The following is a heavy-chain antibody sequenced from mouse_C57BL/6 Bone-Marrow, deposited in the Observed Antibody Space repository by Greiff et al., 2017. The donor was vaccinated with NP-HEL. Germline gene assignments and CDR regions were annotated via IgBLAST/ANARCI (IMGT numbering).Heavy chain of an antibody. CDR2: IDPSDSYT. Sequence: QVQLQQPGAELVKPGASVKLSCKASGYTFTSYWMQWVKQRPGQGLEWIGEIDPSDSYTNYNQKFKGKATLTVDTSSSTAYMQLSSLTSEDSAVYYCAGGFDDWGQGTTLTVAS. CDR3: AGGFDD. V-gene: IGHV1-50*01. CDR1: GYTFTSYW. J-gene: IGHJ2*01.